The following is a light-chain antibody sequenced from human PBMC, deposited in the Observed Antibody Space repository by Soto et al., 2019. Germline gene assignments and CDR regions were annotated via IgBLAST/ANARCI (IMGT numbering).Light chain of an antibody. CDR1: STDFGGYNL. CDR2: DVS. CDR3: GSDKSSSVV. J-gene: IGLJ2*01. Sequence: QSVLTQPASVSGSPGQTITISCTGTSTDFGGYNLFSWYQQHPGKAPNLMICDVSRRSSGVSNRFSGSTSGTTSSLTISGLQAEEEDDYYGGSDKSSSVVFGGGTKLTVL. V-gene: IGLV2-14*01.